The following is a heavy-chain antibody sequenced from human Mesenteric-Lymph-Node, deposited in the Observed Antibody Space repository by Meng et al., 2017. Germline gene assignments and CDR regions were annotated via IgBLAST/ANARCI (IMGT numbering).Heavy chain of an antibody. D-gene: IGHD4-23*01. J-gene: IGHJ2*01. CDR3: ARRRNSPDWYFDL. CDR1: GYSFTNYA. CDR2: IHTNTGNP. V-gene: IGHV7-4-1*02. Sequence: QGQLVQSGSELKNPGASVKVSCKASGYSFTNYAINWVRQAPGQGLEWMGWIHTNTGNPTYAQGFTGRFVFSLDTSVSTAYLQINSLEAEDTAMYFCARRRNSPDWYFDLWGRGTLVTVSS.